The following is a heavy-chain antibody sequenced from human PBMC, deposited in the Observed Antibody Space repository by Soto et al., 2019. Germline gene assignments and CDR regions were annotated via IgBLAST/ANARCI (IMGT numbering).Heavy chain of an antibody. Sequence: PGGSLRLSCAASGFTFSSYAMTWVRQAPGKGLEWVSTISGSGGSTYYADSVKGRFTISRDNSKNTLYLQMNSLRAEDTAVYYCAKENGYSSSWFEFDYWGQGTLVTVSS. CDR2: ISGSGGST. CDR1: GFTFSSYA. V-gene: IGHV3-23*01. CDR3: AKENGYSSSWFEFDY. J-gene: IGHJ4*02. D-gene: IGHD6-13*01.